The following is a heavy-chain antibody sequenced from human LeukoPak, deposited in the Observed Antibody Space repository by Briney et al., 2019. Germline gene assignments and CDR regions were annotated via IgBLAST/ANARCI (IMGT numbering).Heavy chain of an antibody. CDR2: IYYSGST. CDR3: ASLQTGYYFDY. J-gene: IGHJ4*02. D-gene: IGHD3-10*01. V-gene: IGHV4-31*03. Sequence: PSETPSLTCTVSGGSISSGGYYWSWIRQHPGKGLEWIGYIYYSGSTYYNPSLKSRVTISVDTSKNQFSLKLSSVTAADTAVYYCASLQTGYYFDYWGQGTLVTVSS. CDR1: GGSISSGGYY.